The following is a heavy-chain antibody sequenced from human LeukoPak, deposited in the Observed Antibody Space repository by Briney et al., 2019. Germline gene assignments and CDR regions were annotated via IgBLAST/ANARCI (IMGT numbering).Heavy chain of an antibody. CDR3: ARDPMATALSDYYYYYMDV. D-gene: IGHD2-21*02. V-gene: IGHV3-30*03. CDR2: IAYDGSKK. Sequence: PGGSLRLSCAASGFTFSAYGMHWVRQAPGKGLEWVAAIAYDGSKKYDGDSVRGRFSISRGNSKNTLYLQMNSLRADDTAVYYCARDPMATALSDYYYYYMDVWGKGTTVTVSS. CDR1: GFTFSAYG. J-gene: IGHJ6*03.